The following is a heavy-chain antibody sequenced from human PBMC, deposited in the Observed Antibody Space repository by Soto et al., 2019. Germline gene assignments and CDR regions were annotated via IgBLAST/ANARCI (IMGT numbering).Heavy chain of an antibody. V-gene: IGHV3-33*01. CDR3: ARESGYSGYGPLNYGMDV. Sequence: GGSLRLSCAASGFTFSSYGMHWVRQSPGKGLEWVAVIWYDGSNKYYADSVKGRFTISRDNSKNTLYLQMNSLRAEDTAVYYCARESGYSGYGPLNYGMDVWGQGTTVTVSS. CDR1: GFTFSSYG. CDR2: IWYDGSNK. J-gene: IGHJ6*02. D-gene: IGHD5-12*01.